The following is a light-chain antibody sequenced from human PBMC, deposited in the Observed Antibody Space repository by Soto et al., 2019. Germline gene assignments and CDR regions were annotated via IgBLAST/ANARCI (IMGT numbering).Light chain of an antibody. J-gene: IGKJ5*01. CDR2: DAS. Sequence: EIVLTQSPGTLSLSPGESATLSCSASQSVNSRLAWYHHKPGEAPRLLISDASIRAAGIPDRFSGSGSGTDFTLTISRLEPEDFALYYCQQYVVGSLPSFGRGTRLEIK. CDR3: QQYVVGSLPS. V-gene: IGKV3-20*01. CDR1: QSVNSR.